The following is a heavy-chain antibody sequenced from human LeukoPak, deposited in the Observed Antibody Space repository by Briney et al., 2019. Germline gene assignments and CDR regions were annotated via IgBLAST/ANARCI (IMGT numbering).Heavy chain of an antibody. V-gene: IGHV3-23*01. D-gene: IGHD3-22*01. CDR2: VSGSGGST. J-gene: IGHJ4*02. CDR1: GITLANYG. Sequence: GGSLRLSCVVSGITLANYGMSWVCQAPGKGLEWVAGVSGSGGSTNYADSVKGRFTISRDNPKNTLYLQMNSLRAEDTAVYFCAKRGVVIRVILVGFHKEAYYFDSWGQGALVTVSS. CDR3: AKRGVVIRVILVGFHKEAYYFDS.